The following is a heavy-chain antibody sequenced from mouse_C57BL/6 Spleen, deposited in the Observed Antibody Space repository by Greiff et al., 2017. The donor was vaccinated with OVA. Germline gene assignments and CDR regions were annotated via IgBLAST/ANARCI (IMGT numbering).Heavy chain of an antibody. D-gene: IGHD2-3*01. CDR3: ARDDGPYSPYAMDY. V-gene: IGHV5-4*01. J-gene: IGHJ4*01. CDR2: ISDGGSYT. CDR1: GFTFSSYA. Sequence: EVMLVESGGGLVKPGGSLKLSCAASGFTFSSYAMSWVRQTPEKRLEWVATISDGGSYTYYPDNVKGRFTISRDNAKNNLYLQMSHLKSEDTAMYYCARDDGPYSPYAMDYWGQGTSVTVSS.